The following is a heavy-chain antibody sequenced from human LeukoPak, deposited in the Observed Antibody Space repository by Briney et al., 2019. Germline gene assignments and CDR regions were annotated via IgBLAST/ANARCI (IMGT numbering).Heavy chain of an antibody. CDR3: AKNRGYTYGYDAFDI. V-gene: IGHV3-30*02. J-gene: IGHJ3*02. Sequence: GGSLRLSCTASGFTFSSFGIHWVRQAPGKGLEWVSFIQYDGSETYYADSVKGRFTISRVNSINTLFLQMNSLRTEDTAVYYCAKNRGYTYGYDAFDIWGQGTMVTVSS. CDR1: GFTFSSFG. CDR2: IQYDGSET. D-gene: IGHD5-18*01.